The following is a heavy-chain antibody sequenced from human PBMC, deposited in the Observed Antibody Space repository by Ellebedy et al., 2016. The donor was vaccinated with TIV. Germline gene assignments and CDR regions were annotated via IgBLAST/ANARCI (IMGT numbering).Heavy chain of an antibody. CDR2: IYYSGHT. D-gene: IGHD2-15*01. Sequence: MPSETLSLTCTVSGGPIRRDVYSWAWIRQPPRGGLEWIGSIYYSGHTHYNPSLESRVTISVDTSKNHISLRLRSVTAADTAVYYCARHDNVVVVAAFNSNWFDPWGQGTLVTVSS. J-gene: IGHJ5*02. CDR1: GGPIRRDVYS. CDR3: ARHDNVVVVAAFNSNWFDP. V-gene: IGHV4-39*01.